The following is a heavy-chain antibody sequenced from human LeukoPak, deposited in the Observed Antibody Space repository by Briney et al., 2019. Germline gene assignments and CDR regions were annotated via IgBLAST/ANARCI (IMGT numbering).Heavy chain of an antibody. J-gene: IGHJ3*02. V-gene: IGHV4-59*08. CDR3: ARQTGEPNAFDI. Sequence: KASETLSLTCSVSGGSFSSYYWSWIRQPPGQGLEWIGYIQNSGSSNYNPSLKSRVTISVDTSRNQFSLRLNSVTAADTAVYYCARQTGEPNAFDIWGQGTMVTVSS. CDR2: IQNSGSS. CDR1: GGSFSSYY. D-gene: IGHD3-16*01.